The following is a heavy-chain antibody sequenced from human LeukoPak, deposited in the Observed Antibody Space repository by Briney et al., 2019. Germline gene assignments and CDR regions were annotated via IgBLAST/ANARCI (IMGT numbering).Heavy chain of an antibody. CDR3: AIAPLRQQPFDY. CDR2: INHSGST. Sequence: SETLSLTCAVYGGSFSGYYWSWIRQPPGKGLEWIGEINHSGSTNYNPSLKSRVTISVDTSKNQFSLKLSSVTAADTAVYYCAIAPLRQQPFDYWGQGTLVTVSS. D-gene: IGHD6-13*01. J-gene: IGHJ4*02. V-gene: IGHV4-34*01. CDR1: GGSFSGYY.